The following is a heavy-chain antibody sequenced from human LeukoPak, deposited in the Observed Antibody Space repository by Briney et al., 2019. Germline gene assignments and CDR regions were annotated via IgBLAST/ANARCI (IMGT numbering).Heavy chain of an antibody. D-gene: IGHD1-26*01. CDR2: ISSSGSTI. CDR1: GFTFSDYY. CDR3: ARDPAAGALRDLGPFFDY. J-gene: IGHJ4*02. V-gene: IGHV3-11*01. Sequence: GGSLRLSCAASGFTFSDYYMSWIRQAPGKGLEWVSYISSSGSTIYYADSVKGRFTISRDNAKNSLYLQMNSPRAEDTAVYYCARDPAAGALRDLGPFFDYWGQGTLVTVSS.